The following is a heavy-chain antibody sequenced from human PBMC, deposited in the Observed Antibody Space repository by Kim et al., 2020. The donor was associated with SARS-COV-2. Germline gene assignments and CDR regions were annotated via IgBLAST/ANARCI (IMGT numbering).Heavy chain of an antibody. V-gene: IGHV1-69*01. J-gene: IGHJ4*02. CDR2: TA. Sequence: TANYAQKFQGRVTITADESTSTDYMGLSSLRSEDTAVYYCAAARSGSLYYWGQGTLVTVSS. CDR3: AAARSGSLYY. D-gene: IGHD1-26*01.